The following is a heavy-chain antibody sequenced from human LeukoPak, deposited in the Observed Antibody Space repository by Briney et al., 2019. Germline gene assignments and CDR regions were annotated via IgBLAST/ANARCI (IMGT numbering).Heavy chain of an antibody. Sequence: GGSLRLSCEASGFTFSNYGLHWLRQTPGKGLEWVAAISSDGVEKHYADSVKRRFTIPRDNSKSTLYLQMNSLRAEDTALYYCAREGHYDILTGYSPLEYYFYYMDVWGKGTTVTVSS. J-gene: IGHJ6*03. CDR1: GFTFSNYG. D-gene: IGHD3-9*01. CDR3: AREGHYDILTGYSPLEYYFYYMDV. V-gene: IGHV3-30*04. CDR2: ISSDGVEK.